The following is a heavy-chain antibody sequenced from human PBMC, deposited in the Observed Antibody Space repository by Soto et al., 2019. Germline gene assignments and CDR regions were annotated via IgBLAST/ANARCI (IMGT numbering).Heavy chain of an antibody. D-gene: IGHD1-26*01. CDR2: IIPIFGTA. CDR1: GGTFSSYA. CDR3: ARDPGRTNGMDV. J-gene: IGHJ6*02. V-gene: IGHV1-69*13. Sequence: ASVKVSCKASGGTFSSYAISWVRQAPGQGLEWMGGIIPIFGTANYAQKFQGRVTITADESTSTAYMELSSLRSEDTAVYYCARDPGRTNGMDVWGQGTTVTVSS.